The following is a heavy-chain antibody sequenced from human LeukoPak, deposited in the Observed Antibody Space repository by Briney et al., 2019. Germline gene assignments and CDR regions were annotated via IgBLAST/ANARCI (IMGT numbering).Heavy chain of an antibody. CDR1: GFTLTSSA. J-gene: IGHJ6*03. D-gene: IGHD1-1*01. CDR2: ISSRGNEI. V-gene: IGHV3-30*03. Sequence: GGSLRLSCAASGFTLTSSAMHWVRQAPGKGLEWVALISSRGNEIIHTNSVKGRFTISRDNAKSSLNLQMSSLRAEDTAVYFCATTGNFYDMDVWGKGTTVTVSS. CDR3: ATTGNFYDMDV.